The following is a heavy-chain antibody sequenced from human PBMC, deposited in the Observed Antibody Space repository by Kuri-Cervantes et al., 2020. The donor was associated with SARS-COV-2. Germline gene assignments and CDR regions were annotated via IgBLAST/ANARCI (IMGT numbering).Heavy chain of an antibody. CDR1: GGSISSSSYY. V-gene: IGHV4-39*01. Sequence: SETLSLTCTDSGGSISSSSYYWGWIRRPPGKGLEWIGSIYYSGSTYYNPSLKSRVTISVDTSKNQFSLKLSSVTAADTAVYYCARQMMSSITIFGVVITRNWFDPWGQGTLVTVSS. D-gene: IGHD3-3*01. CDR3: ARQMMSSITIFGVVITRNWFDP. CDR2: IYYSGST. J-gene: IGHJ5*02.